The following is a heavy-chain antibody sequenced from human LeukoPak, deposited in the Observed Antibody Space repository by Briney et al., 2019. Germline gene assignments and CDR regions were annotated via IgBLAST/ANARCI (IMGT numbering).Heavy chain of an antibody. CDR2: ISSGSSYK. D-gene: IGHD6-13*01. CDR1: GFTFSSYS. Sequence: GGSLRLSCAASGFTFSSYSMNWVRQAPGKGLEWVASISSGSSYKYYADSVKGRFTISRDNSKNSLYLQMNSLRAEDTAVYYCAKDSNGYSSLTVFDYWGQGTLVTVSS. J-gene: IGHJ4*02. CDR3: AKDSNGYSSLTVFDY. V-gene: IGHV3-21*04.